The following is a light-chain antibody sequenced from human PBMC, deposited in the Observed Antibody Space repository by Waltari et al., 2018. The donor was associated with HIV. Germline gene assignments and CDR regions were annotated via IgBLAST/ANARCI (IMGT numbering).Light chain of an antibody. CDR3: GAWEASLTSGV. J-gene: IGLJ3*02. V-gene: IGLV1-51*01. CDR1: SSNIGSNY. Sequence: QSVLTQPPSMSAAPGQRVTIPCSGGSSNIGSNYLSWYQQLPGTAPKLLIYDNDKRPAGMPDRCAGSKTGTTATLDSTGRQNGDEADDYCGAWEASLTSGVFGGGTKVTVL. CDR2: DND.